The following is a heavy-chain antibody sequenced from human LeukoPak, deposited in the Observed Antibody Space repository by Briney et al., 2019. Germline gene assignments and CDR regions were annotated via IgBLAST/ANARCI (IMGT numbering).Heavy chain of an antibody. CDR3: ARRSRRYDFWSGYVDV. D-gene: IGHD3-3*01. CDR1: GYSFTSYW. V-gene: IGHV5-51*01. CDR2: IYPGDSDT. Sequence: GESLKISCKGSGYSFTSYWIGWVRQMPGKGLEWMGIIYPGDSDTRCSPSFQGQVTISADKSISTAYLQWSSLKASDTAMYYCARRSRRYDFWSGYVDVWGKGTTVTVSS. J-gene: IGHJ6*04.